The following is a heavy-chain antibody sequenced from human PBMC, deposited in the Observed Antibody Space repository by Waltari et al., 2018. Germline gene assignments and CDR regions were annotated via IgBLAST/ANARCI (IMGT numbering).Heavy chain of an antibody. CDR1: GGSFSGYY. J-gene: IGHJ4*02. CDR3: ARGLGLRYFPWKSYFDY. CDR2: INHSGST. D-gene: IGHD3-9*01. V-gene: IGHV4-34*01. Sequence: QVQLQQWGAGLLKPSETLSLTCAVYGGSFSGYYWSWIRQPPGKGREWIGEINHSGSTNDNPFLKGRVTTSVDKSKHQFSLNLGSVTAADTAVDYCARGLGLRYFPWKSYFDYWGQGTLVTVSS.